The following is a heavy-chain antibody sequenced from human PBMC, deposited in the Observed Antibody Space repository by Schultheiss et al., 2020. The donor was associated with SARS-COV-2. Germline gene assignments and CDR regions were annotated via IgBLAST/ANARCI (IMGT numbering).Heavy chain of an antibody. D-gene: IGHD2-2*01. CDR1: GFTFSSYG. J-gene: IGHJ4*02. CDR2: IYSGGST. V-gene: IGHV3-NL1*01. CDR3: ARDVPAAHPYCFDY. Sequence: GGSLRLSCAASGFTFSSYGMHWVRQAPGKGLEWVSVIYSGGSTYYADSVKGRFTVSRDNSKNTLSLQMNSLRAEDTAVYYCARDVPAAHPYCFDYWGQGTLVTVSS.